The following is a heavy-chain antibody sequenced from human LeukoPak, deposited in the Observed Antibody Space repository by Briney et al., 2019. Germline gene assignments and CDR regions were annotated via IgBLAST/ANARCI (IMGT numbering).Heavy chain of an antibody. CDR3: SMIVDPYYFDY. J-gene: IGHJ4*02. V-gene: IGHV3-48*01. Sequence: PGGSLRLSCAASGFTFSSYSMNWVRQAPGKGLEWVSYISSSSSTIYYADSVKGRFTISRDNAKNSLYLQMNSLRAEDTAVYYCSMIVDPYYFDYWGQGTLVTVSS. CDR2: ISSSSSTI. D-gene: IGHD3-22*01. CDR1: GFTFSSYS.